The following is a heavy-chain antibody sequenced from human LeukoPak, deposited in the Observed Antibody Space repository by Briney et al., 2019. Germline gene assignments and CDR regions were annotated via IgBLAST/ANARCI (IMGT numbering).Heavy chain of an antibody. D-gene: IGHD1-26*01. Sequence: GASVKVSCKASGGTFSSYAISWVRQAPGQGLEWMGRIIPILGIANYAQKFQGRVTITADKSTSTAYMELSSLRSEDTAVYYCARGVGATRWYWFDPWGQGTLVTVSS. CDR1: GGTFSSYA. V-gene: IGHV1-69*04. CDR3: ARGVGATRWYWFDP. J-gene: IGHJ5*02. CDR2: IIPILGIA.